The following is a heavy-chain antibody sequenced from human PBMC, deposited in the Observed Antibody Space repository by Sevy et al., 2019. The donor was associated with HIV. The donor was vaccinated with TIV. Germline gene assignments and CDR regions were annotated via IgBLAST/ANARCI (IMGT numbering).Heavy chain of an antibody. V-gene: IGHV5-51*01. J-gene: IGHJ6*02. Sequence: GESLKISCRISGYSFSSYCIGWVRQMTGKGLEWMGIFCPGDSDISYSRSFQGQVTISADKSISTVYLQWRSLKASDXXXXXXXXXXXSDGMDVWGRGTTVTVSS. CDR1: GYSFSSYC. CDR2: FCPGDSDI. CDR3: XXXXXSDGMDV.